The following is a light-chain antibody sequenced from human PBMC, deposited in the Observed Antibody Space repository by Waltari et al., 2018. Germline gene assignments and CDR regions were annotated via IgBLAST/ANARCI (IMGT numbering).Light chain of an antibody. CDR1: GSNLGAGSD. CDR3: QSYDTSLSVV. CDR2: GTS. Sequence: QSVLTQPPSVSGAPGQRVSISCTGSGSNLGAGSDVHWYQQHPGKAPKLLISGTSTRPPGVPDRFFGSQAGTSASLAITALQAEDEAEYYCQSYDTSLSVVFGGGTKLTVL. J-gene: IGLJ2*01. V-gene: IGLV1-40*01.